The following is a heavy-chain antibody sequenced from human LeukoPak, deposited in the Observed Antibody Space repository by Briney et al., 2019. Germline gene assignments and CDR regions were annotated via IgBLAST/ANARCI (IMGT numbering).Heavy chain of an antibody. J-gene: IGHJ4*02. Sequence: GGSLRLSCATSGFTFKTYAMSWVRQAPGKGLEWVSSVTGSGTGTFYVDSVKGRFTISRDNAKNTLFLQMNTLRAEDSAVYYCAKAGKAVDSGDTSYPYYFDSWGRGTLVTVSS. CDR3: AKAGKAVDSGDTSYPYYFDS. V-gene: IGHV3-23*01. D-gene: IGHD4-23*01. CDR1: GFTFKTYA. CDR2: VTGSGTGT.